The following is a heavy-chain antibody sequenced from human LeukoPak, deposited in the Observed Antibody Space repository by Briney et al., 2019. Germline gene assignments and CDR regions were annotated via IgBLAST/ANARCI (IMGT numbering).Heavy chain of an antibody. Sequence: GGSLRLSCAGSGFTFSRYSMNWVRQAPGKGLEWVSYTSSSSSTIYYADSVKGRFTISRDNAKNSLYLQMSSLRAEDTAVYYCARDHDWDYMDVWGKGTTVTASS. CDR1: GFTFSRYS. J-gene: IGHJ6*03. CDR2: TSSSSSTI. V-gene: IGHV3-48*04. CDR3: ARDHDWDYMDV. D-gene: IGHD3-9*01.